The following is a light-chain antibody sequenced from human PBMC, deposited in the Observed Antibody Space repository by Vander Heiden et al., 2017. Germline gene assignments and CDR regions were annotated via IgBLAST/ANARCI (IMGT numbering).Light chain of an antibody. Sequence: DIPTTQSPSTLSTSVGDRVTISCRASQRISRWLASYQQKPGKAPKFLIYRASNLESGVPSRFSGSGSGTEFTLTISSLQPDDFVTYYCQQYYRYSVTFGQGTKVDIK. CDR2: RAS. V-gene: IGKV1-5*03. CDR1: QRISRW. J-gene: IGKJ1*01. CDR3: QQYYRYSVT.